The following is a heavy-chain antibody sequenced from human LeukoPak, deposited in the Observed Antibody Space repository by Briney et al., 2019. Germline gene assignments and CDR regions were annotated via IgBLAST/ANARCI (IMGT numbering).Heavy chain of an antibody. CDR1: GFTFSNYA. D-gene: IGHD5-24*01. Sequence: GGSLRLSCAASGFTFSNYAMNWVRQAPGKGLEWVSVISGSGGSTYYADSVKGRFTISRDNSKNTLYLQMNSLRAEDTAVYYCAKGRRDGSASFDYWGQGTLVTVSS. V-gene: IGHV3-23*01. CDR2: ISGSGGST. J-gene: IGHJ4*02. CDR3: AKGRRDGSASFDY.